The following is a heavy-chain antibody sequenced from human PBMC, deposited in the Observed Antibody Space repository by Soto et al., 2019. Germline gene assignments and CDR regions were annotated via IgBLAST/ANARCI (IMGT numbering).Heavy chain of an antibody. J-gene: IGHJ4*02. V-gene: IGHV3-33*01. CDR1: GFTFSSYG. CDR2: IWYDGSNK. D-gene: IGHD4-17*01. CDR3: ARGDYGGNSIAY. Sequence: ESGGGVVQPGRSLRLSCAASGFTFSSYGMHWVRQAPGKGLEWVAVIWYDGSNKYYADSVKGRFTISRDNSKNTLYLQMNSLRAEDTAVYYCARGDYGGNSIAYWGQGTLVTVSS.